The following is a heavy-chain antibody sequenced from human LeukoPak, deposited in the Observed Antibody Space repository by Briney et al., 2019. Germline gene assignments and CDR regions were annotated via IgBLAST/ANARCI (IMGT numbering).Heavy chain of an antibody. CDR2: ISYDGSNK. V-gene: IGHV3-30*18. Sequence: GRSLRLSCAASGFTFSSYGMHWVRQAPGKGLEWVAVISYDGSNKYYADSVKGRFTISRDNSKNTLYLQMNSLRAGDTAVYYCAKDRRSGSYFDYWGQGTLVTVSS. J-gene: IGHJ4*02. CDR3: AKDRRSGSYFDY. D-gene: IGHD1-26*01. CDR1: GFTFSSYG.